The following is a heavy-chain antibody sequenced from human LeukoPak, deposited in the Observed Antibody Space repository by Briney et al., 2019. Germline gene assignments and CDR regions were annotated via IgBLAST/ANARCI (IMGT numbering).Heavy chain of an antibody. Sequence: ASVKVSCKASGYTFTGYYIHWVRQAPGQGLEWMGWINPNSAGTNYAQKFQGRVTMTRDTSISTAYMELSRLRSDDTAMYYCARIGDPDLVWFDPWGQGTLVTVSS. CDR2: INPNSAGT. CDR1: GYTFTGYY. D-gene: IGHD3-16*01. J-gene: IGHJ5*02. V-gene: IGHV1-2*02. CDR3: ARIGDPDLVWFDP.